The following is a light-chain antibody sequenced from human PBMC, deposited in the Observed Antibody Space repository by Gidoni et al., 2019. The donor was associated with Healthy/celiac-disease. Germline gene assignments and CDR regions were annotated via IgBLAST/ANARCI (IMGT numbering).Light chain of an antibody. V-gene: IGLV3-9*01. J-gene: IGLJ2*01. CDR3: QVWDSSTAVV. CDR1: NIGSKN. Sequence: SSELTQPLSVSVALGQTARITCGGNNIGSKNVTWYQQQPGHAPVLVIYRDSNRPSGIPERFSGPNSGNTATLTISRAQAGDEADYYCQVWDSSTAVVFGGGTKLTVL. CDR2: RDS.